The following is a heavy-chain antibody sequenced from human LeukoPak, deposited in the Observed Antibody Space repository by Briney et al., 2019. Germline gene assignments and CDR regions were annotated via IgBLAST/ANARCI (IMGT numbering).Heavy chain of an antibody. CDR2: IHPEGNEK. CDR1: GFTFSNLW. CDR3: ARGDDFSGDH. D-gene: IGHD1-1*01. J-gene: IGHJ4*02. Sequence: GGSLRLSCAVSGFTFSNLWMSWVRQAPGRGLEWVANIHPEGNEKYHVESVKGRFTISRDNAKNSLFLQMNGLRVEDTAVYYCARGDDFSGDHWGQGTLVTVSS. V-gene: IGHV3-7*04.